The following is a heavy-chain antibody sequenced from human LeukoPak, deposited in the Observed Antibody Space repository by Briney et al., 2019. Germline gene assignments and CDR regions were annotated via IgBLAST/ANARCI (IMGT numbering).Heavy chain of an antibody. V-gene: IGHV4-34*01. D-gene: IGHD3-10*01. CDR3: ARRGGDGSGSYYKA. J-gene: IGHJ5*02. CDR2: INHSGST. CDR1: GGSFSGHY. Sequence: SETLSLTCAVYGGSFSGHYWSWIRQPPGKGLEWIGEINHSGSTNYNPSLKSRVTISVDTSKNQFSLKLSSVTAADTAVYYCARRGGDGSGSYYKAWGQGTLVTVSS.